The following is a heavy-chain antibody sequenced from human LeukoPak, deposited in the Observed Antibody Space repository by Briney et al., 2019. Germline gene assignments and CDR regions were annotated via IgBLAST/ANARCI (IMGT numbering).Heavy chain of an antibody. V-gene: IGHV3-21*04. Sequence: GGSLRLSCAASGFTFSSYSMNWVRQAPGKGLEWVSSISSSSSYIYYADSVKGRFTISRDNAKNSLYLQMNSLRADDTAVYYCASPPYGSGSYYNLHFDYWGQGTLVTVSS. D-gene: IGHD3-10*01. CDR3: ASPPYGSGSYYNLHFDY. J-gene: IGHJ4*02. CDR1: GFTFSSYS. CDR2: ISSSSSYI.